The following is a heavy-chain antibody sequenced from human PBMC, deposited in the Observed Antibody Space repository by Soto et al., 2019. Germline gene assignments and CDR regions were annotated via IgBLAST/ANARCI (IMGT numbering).Heavy chain of an antibody. V-gene: IGHV3-33*01. Sequence: QVQLVESGGGVVQPEKSLRLSCAASGFTFSNYGMHWARQVPGKGLEWVAVIWYDGNNKYYADSVKGRFTISRDNSENTLYLQMNSLRAEDTAVDYCARASSSGWFDFDYWGQGTLVTGSS. CDR2: IWYDGNNK. CDR3: ARASSSGWFDFDY. J-gene: IGHJ4*02. D-gene: IGHD6-19*01. CDR1: GFTFSNYG.